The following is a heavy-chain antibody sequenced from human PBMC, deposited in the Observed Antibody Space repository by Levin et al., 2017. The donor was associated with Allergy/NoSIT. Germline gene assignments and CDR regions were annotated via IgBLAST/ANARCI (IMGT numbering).Heavy chain of an antibody. D-gene: IGHD5-18*01. J-gene: IGHJ3*02. CDR3: ARGVYSYGYRDDAFDS. V-gene: IGHV4-59*01. CDR2: IYYSGST. CDR1: GGSISSYY. Sequence: PSETLSLTCTVSGGSISSYYWSWIRQPPGKGLEWIGYIYYSGSTNYNPSLKSRVTISVDTSKNQFSLKLSSVTAADTAVYYCARGVYSYGYRDDAFDSWGQGTMVTVSS.